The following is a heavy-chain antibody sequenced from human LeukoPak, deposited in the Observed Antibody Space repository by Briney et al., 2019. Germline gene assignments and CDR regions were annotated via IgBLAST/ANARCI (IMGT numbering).Heavy chain of an antibody. J-gene: IGHJ4*02. CDR2: IDGDGSIT. D-gene: IGHD5-12*01. CDR3: ARNTGYSGYDALGY. Sequence: GGSLRLSCAASGFTFSNYWMHWVRQAPGKGLVWVSRIDGDGSITNYADSVKGRFTISRDNVKNTLYLQMNSLRAEDTAVFYCARNTGYSGYDALGYWGQGTLVTVSS. V-gene: IGHV3-74*01. CDR1: GFTFSNYW.